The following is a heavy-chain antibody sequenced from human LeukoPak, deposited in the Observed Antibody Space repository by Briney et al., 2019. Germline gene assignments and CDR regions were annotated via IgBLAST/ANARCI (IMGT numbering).Heavy chain of an antibody. D-gene: IGHD5-18*01. J-gene: IGHJ6*03. CDR2: IRYDGSNK. V-gene: IGHV3-30*02. Sequence: GGSLRLSCAASGFTFSSYGMHWVRQAPGKGLEWVAFIRYDGSNKYYADSVKGRFTISRDNSKNTLNLQMNSLRAEDTAVYYCAKDPSYGYVAGSAYYYYYMDVWGKGTTVTISS. CDR3: AKDPSYGYVAGSAYYYYYMDV. CDR1: GFTFSSYG.